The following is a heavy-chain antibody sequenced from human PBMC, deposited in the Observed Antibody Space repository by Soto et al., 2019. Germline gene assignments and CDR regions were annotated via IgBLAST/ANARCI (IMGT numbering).Heavy chain of an antibody. Sequence: QITLKESGPTLVKPTQTLTLTCTFSGFSLSTSGVGVGWIRQPPGKALEWLALIYWDDDKRYSPSLKSRLTITKATSKNQVVLTLTNMEPVDTATYYCAHRPSYCSGGSCYSGFDSWGQGTRVTVSS. V-gene: IGHV2-5*02. CDR3: AHRPSYCSGGSCYSGFDS. CDR1: GFSLSTSGVG. D-gene: IGHD2-15*01. J-gene: IGHJ4*02. CDR2: IYWDDDK.